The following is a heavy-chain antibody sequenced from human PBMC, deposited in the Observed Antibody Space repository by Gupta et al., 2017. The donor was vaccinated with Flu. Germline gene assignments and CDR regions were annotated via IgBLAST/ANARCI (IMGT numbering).Heavy chain of an antibody. V-gene: IGHV4-59*08. J-gene: IGHJ4*02. CDR3: AGGGTYGPFDY. CDR2: IYQDGTT. Sequence: SWIRQTPGKGLEWIGYIYQDGTTNYNPSLKSRLTLTIDKSKKQFSLKLNSVTAADTAVYFCAGGGTYGPFDYWGLGTLVTASS. D-gene: IGHD3-16*01.